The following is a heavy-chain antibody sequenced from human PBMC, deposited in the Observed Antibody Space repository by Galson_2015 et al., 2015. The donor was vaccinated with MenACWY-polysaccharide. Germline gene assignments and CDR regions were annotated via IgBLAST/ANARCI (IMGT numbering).Heavy chain of an antibody. Sequence: SLRLSCAASGFRFEDYAMHWVRPAPGKGLEWVTGISWKSISMGQADAVKGRSTISRDNAKNSIYLQMNSLEPEDTAVYYCVKGLTSIPGIAAGGFDSWGQGTLVTVSS. CDR1: GFRFEDYA. CDR2: ISWKSISM. D-gene: IGHD6-13*01. J-gene: IGHJ4*02. CDR3: VKGLTSIPGIAAGGFDS. V-gene: IGHV3-9*01.